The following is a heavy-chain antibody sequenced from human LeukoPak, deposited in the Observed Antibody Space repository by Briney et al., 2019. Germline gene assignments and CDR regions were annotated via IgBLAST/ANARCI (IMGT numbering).Heavy chain of an antibody. CDR1: GGSISGCY. CDR3: ARRSHYDSSGYYFGFDY. J-gene: IGHJ4*02. Sequence: SETLSLTCAVYGGSISGCYWSWIRKPPGKGLELIGVINHSGSTSYNPSLKSRATISVDTSKNKFSLKLSSVTAADTAVYCCARRSHYDSSGYYFGFDYWGQGTLVTVSS. CDR2: INHSGST. V-gene: IGHV4-34*01. D-gene: IGHD3-22*01.